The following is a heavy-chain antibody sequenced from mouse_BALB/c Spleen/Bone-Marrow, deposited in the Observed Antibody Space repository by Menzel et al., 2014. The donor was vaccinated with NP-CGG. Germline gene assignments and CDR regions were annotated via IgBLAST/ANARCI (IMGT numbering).Heavy chain of an antibody. J-gene: IGHJ2*01. V-gene: IGHV14-3*02. CDR3: ARYRLGTYFDF. CDR2: IDPANGNA. CDR1: GFNIKDTY. Sequence: EVKLEESGAELVKPGASVKLSCTASGFNIKDTYMHWVKLRPEQGLEWIGRIDPANGNAKYDPKFQGKATITADTSSNTAYLQLSSLTSEDTAVYYCARYRLGTYFDFWGQGTTLTVSS. D-gene: IGHD2-14*01.